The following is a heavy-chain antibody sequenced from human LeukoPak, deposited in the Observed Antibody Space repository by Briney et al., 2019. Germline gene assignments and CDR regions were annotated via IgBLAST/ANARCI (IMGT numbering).Heavy chain of an antibody. CDR1: GGSFSGYY. CDR3: ARPHREYDYGYGYFDY. V-gene: IGHV4-34*01. CDR2: INQSGST. J-gene: IGHJ4*02. Sequence: PSETLSLPCGVYGGSFSGYYWSWIRQPPGRGLEWIGEINQSGSTNYNPSLKSLVTISVDTSKNQFSLKLSSVTAADTAVYYCARPHREYDYGYGYFDYWGQGTLVTVSS. D-gene: IGHD5-18*01.